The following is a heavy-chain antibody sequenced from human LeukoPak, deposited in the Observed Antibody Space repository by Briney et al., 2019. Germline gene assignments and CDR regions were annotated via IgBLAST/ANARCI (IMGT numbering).Heavy chain of an antibody. CDR3: ARTYSKIAVSYYFDY. D-gene: IGHD6-19*01. Sequence: SETLSLTCTVSGGSISSSSYYWGWIRQPPGKGLEWIGYIYYSGSTNYNPSLKSRVTISVDTSKNQFSLKLSSVTAADTAVYYCARTYSKIAVSYYFDYWGQGTLVTVSS. J-gene: IGHJ4*02. CDR2: IYYSGST. CDR1: GGSISSSSYY. V-gene: IGHV4-61*05.